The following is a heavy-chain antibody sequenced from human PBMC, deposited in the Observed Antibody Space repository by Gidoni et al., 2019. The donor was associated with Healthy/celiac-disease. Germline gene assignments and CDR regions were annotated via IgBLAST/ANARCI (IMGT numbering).Heavy chain of an antibody. D-gene: IGHD3-10*01. CDR2: IYYSGST. CDR1: GGSISSSSYY. V-gene: IGHV4-39*01. CDR3: ARQRITMVRGVRFDY. J-gene: IGHJ4*02. Sequence: QLQLQESGPGLVKPSETLSLTCTVSGGSISSSSYYWGWIRQPPGKGLEWIGSIYYSGSTYYNPSLKSRVTISVDTSKNQFSLKLSSVTAADTAVYYCARQRITMVRGVRFDYWGQGTLVTVSS.